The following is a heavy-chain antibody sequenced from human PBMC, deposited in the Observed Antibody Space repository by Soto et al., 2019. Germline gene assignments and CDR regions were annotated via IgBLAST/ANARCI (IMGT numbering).Heavy chain of an antibody. V-gene: IGHV2-5*02. CDR3: AHRLRGTGTAAFDI. CDR2: IYWDDDK. CDR1: GFSLSTSGVG. Sequence: GSGPTLVNPTQTLTLTCTFSGFSLSTSGVGVGWIRQPPGKALEWLALIYWDDDKRYSPSLKSRLTITRDTSKKQVVLTMTNLDPVDTATYYCAHRLRGTGTAAFDIWGQGTMVTVSS. D-gene: IGHD1-1*01. J-gene: IGHJ3*02.